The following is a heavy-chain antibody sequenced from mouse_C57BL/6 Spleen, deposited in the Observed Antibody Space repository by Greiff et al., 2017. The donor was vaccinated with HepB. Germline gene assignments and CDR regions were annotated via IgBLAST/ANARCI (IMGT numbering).Heavy chain of an antibody. D-gene: IGHD2-3*01. CDR1: GYTFTSYW. CDR2: IDPSDSYT. CDR3: ARGWLLPLDY. Sequence: QVQLQHPGAELVKPGASVKLSCKASGYTFTSYWMQWVKQRPGQGLEWIGEIDPSDSYTNYNQKFKGKATLTVDTSSSTAYMQLSSLTSEDSAVYYCARGWLLPLDYWGQGTTLTVSS. V-gene: IGHV1-50*01. J-gene: IGHJ2*01.